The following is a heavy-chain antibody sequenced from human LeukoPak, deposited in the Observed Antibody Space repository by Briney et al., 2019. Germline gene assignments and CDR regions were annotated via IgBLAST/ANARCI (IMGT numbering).Heavy chain of an antibody. CDR1: GFTFSSYW. CDR2: IKQDGSEK. Sequence: PGGSLRLSCAASGFTFSSYWMSWVRQAPGKGLEWVANIKQDGSEKYYVDSVKGRFTISRDNAKNSLYLQMNSLRAEDTAVYYCASREYYYGSGSYSQTPLFDYWGQGTLVTVSS. D-gene: IGHD3-10*01. CDR3: ASREYYYGSGSYSQTPLFDY. V-gene: IGHV3-7*01. J-gene: IGHJ4*02.